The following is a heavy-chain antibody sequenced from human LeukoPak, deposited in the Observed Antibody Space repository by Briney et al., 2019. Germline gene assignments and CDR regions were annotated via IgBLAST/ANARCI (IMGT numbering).Heavy chain of an antibody. CDR3: VASYSTSSGVDH. J-gene: IGHJ4*02. D-gene: IGHD2/OR15-2a*01. Sequence: SETLSLTCDVVADSMNEYYWSWIRQSPGGGLEWIGYIYRRGATNYIPSLRSRVTISVDKSNWQVSLTLKSVTAADTAVYYCVASYSTSSGVDHWGQGTLATVSS. V-gene: IGHV4-4*09. CDR1: ADSMNEYY. CDR2: IYRRGAT.